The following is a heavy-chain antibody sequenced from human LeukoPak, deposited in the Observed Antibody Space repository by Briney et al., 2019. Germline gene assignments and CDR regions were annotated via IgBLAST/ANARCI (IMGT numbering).Heavy chain of an antibody. Sequence: GGSLRLSCAASGFTFSSYWMTWVRQAPGKGLEWVASIKQDGSDKYYVDSVKGRFTISRDNAKNSVYLQMNSLRVEDTAVFYCARDSGTGWSYWGQGTLVTVSS. J-gene: IGHJ4*02. CDR2: IKQDGSDK. V-gene: IGHV3-7*01. CDR3: ARDSGTGWSY. D-gene: IGHD3/OR15-3a*01. CDR1: GFTFSSYW.